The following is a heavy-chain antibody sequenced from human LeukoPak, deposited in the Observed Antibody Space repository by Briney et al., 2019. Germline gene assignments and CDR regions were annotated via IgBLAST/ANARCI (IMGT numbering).Heavy chain of an antibody. D-gene: IGHD5-18*01. Sequence: PGGSLRLSCAASGFTFNNYNMDWVRQAPGKGLEWVSSISSGSSYIYYADSVKGRFTISRDNAKNSLYLQMNSLRAEDTAVYYCARQLADLRYDTFDIWGQGTMVTVSS. CDR1: GFTFNNYN. V-gene: IGHV3-21*01. J-gene: IGHJ3*02. CDR2: ISSGSSYI. CDR3: ARQLADLRYDTFDI.